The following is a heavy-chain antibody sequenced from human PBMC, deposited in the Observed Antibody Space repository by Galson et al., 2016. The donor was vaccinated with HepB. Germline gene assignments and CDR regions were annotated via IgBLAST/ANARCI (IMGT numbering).Heavy chain of an antibody. CDR1: GFTFSSSW. Sequence: SLRLSCAASGFTFSSSWMGWVRQSPEKGLEWVANINQYGNEKYYLGSVVGRFTISRDNAKNSLYLQMNSLRAEDTAVYYCAKARFYDSRGYHAAGDEWGQGTLVTVSS. D-gene: IGHD3-22*01. V-gene: IGHV3-7*03. CDR2: INQYGNEK. J-gene: IGHJ4*02. CDR3: AKARFYDSRGYHAAGDE.